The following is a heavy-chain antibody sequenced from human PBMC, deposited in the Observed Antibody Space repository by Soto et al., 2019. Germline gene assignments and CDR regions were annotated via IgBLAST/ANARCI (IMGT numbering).Heavy chain of an antibody. CDR3: ARREKTYYFDY. CDR1: GYSFTSYW. CDR2: IYPGDSDT. Sequence: RGESLKISCKGSGYSFTSYWIGWVRQTPGKGLEWMRIIYPGDSDTRYSPSFQGQVTISVDKSISTAYLQWSSLKASDTAMYYCARREKTYYFDYWRQGPLATVSS. V-gene: IGHV5-51*01. D-gene: IGHD1-26*01. J-gene: IGHJ4*02.